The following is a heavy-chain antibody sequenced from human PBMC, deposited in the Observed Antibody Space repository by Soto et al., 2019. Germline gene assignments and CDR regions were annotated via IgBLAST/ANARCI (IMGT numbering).Heavy chain of an antibody. CDR2: IYYSGST. CDR3: ARGGYDFWSGLSAHALSSFYY. CDR1: GGSISSGDYY. D-gene: IGHD3-3*01. V-gene: IGHV4-30-4*01. J-gene: IGHJ4*02. Sequence: QVQLQESGPGLVKPSQTLSLTCTVSGGSISSGDYYWSWIRQPPGKGLAWIGYIYYSGSTYYNPSLTSRVTISVDTSKNQCSLKLSSGTAADTAVYYCARGGYDFWSGLSAHALSSFYYWGQGTLVTVSS.